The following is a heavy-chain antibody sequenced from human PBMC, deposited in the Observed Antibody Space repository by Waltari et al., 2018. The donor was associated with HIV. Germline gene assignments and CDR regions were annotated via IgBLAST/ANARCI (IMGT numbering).Heavy chain of an antibody. CDR2: MSLNRGTT. CDR1: GFTFDDYA. D-gene: IGHD5-12*01. Sequence: EVQLVESGGGLVQPGRSLRLSCAASGFTFDDYAMNWVRQAPGKSVEWCSGMSLNRGTTGDADSVNGRVTISIYNAKNSLYLQMNRLRAEDTALYYCAKGGVARSYYHYYGMDVWGQGTTVTVSS. CDR3: AKGGVARSYYHYYGMDV. V-gene: IGHV3-9*01. J-gene: IGHJ6*02.